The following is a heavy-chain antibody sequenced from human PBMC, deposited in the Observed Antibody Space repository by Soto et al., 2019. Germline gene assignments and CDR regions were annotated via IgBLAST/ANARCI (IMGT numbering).Heavy chain of an antibody. V-gene: IGHV1-18*01. CDR2: ISAYNGNT. D-gene: IGHD3-16*01. CDR1: GYTFTNFG. J-gene: IGHJ4*02. Sequence: QVQLVQSGAEVKKPGASVKVSCKASGYTFTNFGITWVRQAPGQGLEWMGWISAYNGNTNYAQNFQGRVTMTTDTSTSPGYLGLRSMRCNDTAVYYCGRGGAPIDYWGQGTVVTVSS. CDR3: GRGGAPIDY.